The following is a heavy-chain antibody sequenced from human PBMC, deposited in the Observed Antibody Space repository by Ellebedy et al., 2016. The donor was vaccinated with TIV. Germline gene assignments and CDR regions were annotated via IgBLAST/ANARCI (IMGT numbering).Heavy chain of an antibody. V-gene: IGHV1-58*01. J-gene: IGHJ5*02. Sequence: AASVKVSCKTSGFTFSTSTVQWVRQARGQGLEGIGWINVGGATNYVQTFHERVTITRDMATSTAYLDLSSLRSEDPAVYYCAAERYSDGCCWFDPWGQGTLVTVSS. CDR2: INVGGAT. CDR3: AAERYSDGCCWFDP. D-gene: IGHD1-26*01. CDR1: GFTFSTST.